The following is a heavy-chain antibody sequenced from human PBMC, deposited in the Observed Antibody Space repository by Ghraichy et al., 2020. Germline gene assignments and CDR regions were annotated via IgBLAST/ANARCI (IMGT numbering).Heavy chain of an antibody. D-gene: IGHD3-10*01. CDR3: ARDMRYYGSGTYLLHGMDV. CDR2: IYHTGST. V-gene: IGHV4-4*02. Sequence: SETLSLTCTVSGGSISNSNWWSWVRQPPGKGLEWIGDIYHTGSTDFNPSLKSRVTISVDKSKNYFSLKVTSVTAADTAVYYCARDMRYYGSGTYLLHGMDVWGQGTPSTASS. CDR1: GGSISNSNW. J-gene: IGHJ6*02.